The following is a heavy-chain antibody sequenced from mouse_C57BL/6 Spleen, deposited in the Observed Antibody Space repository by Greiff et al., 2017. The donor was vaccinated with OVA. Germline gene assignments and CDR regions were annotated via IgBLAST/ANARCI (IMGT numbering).Heavy chain of an antibody. CDR3: ARDRGIDGYSEAY. V-gene: IGHV3-6*01. Sequence: ESGPGLVKPSQSLSLTCSVTGYSITSGYYWNWIRQFPGNKLEWMGYISYDGSNNYNPSLKNRISITRDTSKNQFFLKLNSVTTEDTATYYCARDRGIDGYSEAYWGQGTLVTVSA. CDR1: GYSITSGYY. CDR2: ISYDGSN. D-gene: IGHD2-3*01. J-gene: IGHJ3*01.